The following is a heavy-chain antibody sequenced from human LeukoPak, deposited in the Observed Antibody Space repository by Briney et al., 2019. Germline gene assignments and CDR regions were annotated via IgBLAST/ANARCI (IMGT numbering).Heavy chain of an antibody. CDR2: IYYSGST. Sequence: SETLSLTCTVSGGSISSYYWSWIRQPPGKGLEWIGYIYYSGSTNYNPSLKSRVTKSVDPSKNQFSLKLSSVTAADTAVYYCARFRYGDYRLDYWGQGTLVTVSS. CDR3: ARFRYGDYRLDY. CDR1: GGSISSYY. D-gene: IGHD4-17*01. V-gene: IGHV4-59*01. J-gene: IGHJ4*02.